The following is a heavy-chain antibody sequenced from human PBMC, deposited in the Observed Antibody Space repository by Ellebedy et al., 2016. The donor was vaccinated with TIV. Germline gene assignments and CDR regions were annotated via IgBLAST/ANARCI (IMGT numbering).Heavy chain of an antibody. D-gene: IGHD4-17*01. Sequence: AASVKVSCKASGYTFTSNGISWVRQAPGQGLEWMGWISGYNGNTYSAQKRQGRVTMTTDTSTSTAYMELRSLRSDDTAVYYCARFVDGDYEDYWGQGALVTVSS. CDR2: ISGYNGNT. CDR3: ARFVDGDYEDY. J-gene: IGHJ4*02. CDR1: GYTFTSNG. V-gene: IGHV1-18*01.